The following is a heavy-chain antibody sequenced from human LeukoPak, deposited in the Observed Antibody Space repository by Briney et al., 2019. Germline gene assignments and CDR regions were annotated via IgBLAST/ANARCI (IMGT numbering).Heavy chain of an antibody. CDR2: ISSSSSYI. CDR3: ARARFGEGGYYFDY. V-gene: IGHV3-21*01. D-gene: IGHD3-10*01. J-gene: IGHJ4*02. Sequence: GGSLRLSCEASGFTFSSYSMNWVRQAPGKGLEWVSSISSSSSYIYYADSVKGRFTIPRDNAKNSLYLQMNSLRAEDTAVYYCARARFGEGGYYFDYWGQGTLVTVSS. CDR1: GFTFSSYS.